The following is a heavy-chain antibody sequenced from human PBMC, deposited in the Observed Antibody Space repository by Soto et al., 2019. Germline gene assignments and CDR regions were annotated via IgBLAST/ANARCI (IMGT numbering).Heavy chain of an antibody. CDR2: IYYSGST. CDR3: ARSVSSGALKTYYFDY. J-gene: IGHJ4*02. Sequence: PSETLSLTCTVSGGSISSYYWSWIRQPPGKGLEWIGYIYYSGSTNYNPSLKSRVTISVDTSKNQFSLKLSSVTAADTAVYYCARSVSSGALKTYYFDYWGQGTLVTVSS. V-gene: IGHV4-59*01. CDR1: GGSISSYY. D-gene: IGHD2-15*01.